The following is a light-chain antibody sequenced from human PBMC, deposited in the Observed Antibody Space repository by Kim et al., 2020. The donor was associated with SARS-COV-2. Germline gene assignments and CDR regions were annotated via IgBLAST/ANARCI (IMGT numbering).Light chain of an antibody. J-gene: IGKJ2*03. V-gene: IGKV1-5*03. CDR1: QTISRW. Sequence: SASVGDRVTIDCRASQTISRWFAWYQQKPGKAPKLLVYQASNLETGVPSRFSGSGSGTDFSLTISSLQSDDFATYFCQQYNSYPYSFGQGTKLEI. CDR2: QAS. CDR3: QQYNSYPYS.